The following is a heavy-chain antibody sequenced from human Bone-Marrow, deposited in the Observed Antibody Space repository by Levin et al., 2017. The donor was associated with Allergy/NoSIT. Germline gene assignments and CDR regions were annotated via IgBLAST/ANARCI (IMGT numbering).Heavy chain of an antibody. CDR2: INHSGST. CDR3: ARSPRVVVSRGYFDY. J-gene: IGHJ4*02. CDR1: GGSFSGYY. D-gene: IGHD2-15*01. V-gene: IGHV4-34*01. Sequence: SETLSLTCAVYGGSFSGYYWSWIRQPPGKGLEWIGEINHSGSTNYNPSLKSRVTISVDTSKNQFSLKLSSVTAADTAVYYCARSPRVVVSRGYFDYWGQGTLVTVSS.